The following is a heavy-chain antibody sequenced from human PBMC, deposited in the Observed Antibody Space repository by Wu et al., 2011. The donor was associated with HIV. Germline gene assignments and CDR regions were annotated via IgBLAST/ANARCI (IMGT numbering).Heavy chain of an antibody. CDR1: GGTFSSYA. D-gene: IGHD3-10*01. Sequence: QVQLVQSGAEVKKPGSSVKVSCKASGGTFSSYAISWVRQAPGQGLEWMGRIIPIFGTANYAQKFQGRVTITADKSTSTAYMELSSLRSEDTAVYYCARDSRAIWFGELPLNWFDPWGQGTLVTVSS. V-gene: IGHV1-69*14. CDR2: IIPIFGTA. CDR3: ARDSRAIWFGELPLNWFDP. J-gene: IGHJ5*02.